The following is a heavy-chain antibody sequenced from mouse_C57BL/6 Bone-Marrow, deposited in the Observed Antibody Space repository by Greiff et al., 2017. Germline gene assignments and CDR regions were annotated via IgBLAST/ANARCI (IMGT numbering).Heavy chain of an antibody. Sequence: QVHVKQSGAELVKPGASVKLSCKASGYTFTSYWMHWVKQRPGQGLEWIGMIHPNSGSTNYNEKFKSKATLTVDKSSSTAYMQLSSLTSEDSAVYYCARYYGPFDVWGTGTTVTVSS. CDR2: IHPNSGST. D-gene: IGHD1-1*01. J-gene: IGHJ1*03. CDR1: GYTFTSYW. V-gene: IGHV1-64*01. CDR3: ARYYGPFDV.